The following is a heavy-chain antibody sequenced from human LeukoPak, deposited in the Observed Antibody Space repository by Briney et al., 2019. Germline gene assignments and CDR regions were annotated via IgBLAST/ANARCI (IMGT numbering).Heavy chain of an antibody. CDR3: ARGPGEQQLVTWFDP. D-gene: IGHD6-13*01. V-gene: IGHV3-64*01. J-gene: IGHJ5*02. Sequence: GGPLRLSCAASGFTFSSYAMHWVRQAPGKGLEYVSAISSNGGSTYYANSVKGRFTISRDNSKNTLYLQMGSLRAEDMAVYYCARGPGEQQLVTWFDPWGQGTLVTVSS. CDR1: GFTFSSYA. CDR2: ISSNGGST.